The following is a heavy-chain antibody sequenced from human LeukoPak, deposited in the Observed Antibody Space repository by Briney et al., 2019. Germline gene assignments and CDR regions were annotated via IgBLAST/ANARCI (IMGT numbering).Heavy chain of an antibody. V-gene: IGHV3-30*03. Sequence: GGSLRLSCAASGFTFSNYGMHWVRQAPGKGLEWVAVISYDGSDKYYTDSVKGRFTISRDNSKNTLFLQMNSLTAEDTAVYYCARDFYPAEIVVVVAPDFWGQGTLVNVFS. CDR3: ARDFYPAEIVVVVAPDF. CDR2: ISYDGSDK. CDR1: GFTFSNYG. J-gene: IGHJ4*02. D-gene: IGHD2-15*01.